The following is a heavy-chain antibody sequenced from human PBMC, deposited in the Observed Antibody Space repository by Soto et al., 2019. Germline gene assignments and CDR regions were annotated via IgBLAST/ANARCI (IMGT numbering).Heavy chain of an antibody. J-gene: IGHJ4*02. CDR1: GFTFSDHY. V-gene: IGHV3-72*01. CDR3: VRVRGGGTYHFDY. Sequence: QPGGSLRLSCAASGFTFSDHYMDWVRQAPGKGLEWVGRTRNKANSYTTEYAASVKGRFTISRDDSKNSLYLQMNSLKTDDTAVYYCVRVRGGGTYHFDYWGQGTLVTVSS. CDR2: TRNKANSYTT. D-gene: IGHD3-10*01.